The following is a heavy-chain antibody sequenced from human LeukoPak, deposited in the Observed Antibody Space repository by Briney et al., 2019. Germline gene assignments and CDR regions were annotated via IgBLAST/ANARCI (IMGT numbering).Heavy chain of an antibody. CDR2: ISWNSGSI. Sequence: PGGSLRLSCAASGFTFDDYAMHWVRHAPGKGLEWVSGISWNSGSIGYADSVKGRFTISRDNAKNSLYLQMNSLRAEDTAVYYCARRIAARLGSYYYYYMDVWGKGTTVTVSS. CDR3: ARRIAARLGSYYYYYMDV. V-gene: IGHV3-9*01. J-gene: IGHJ6*03. CDR1: GFTFDDYA. D-gene: IGHD6-6*01.